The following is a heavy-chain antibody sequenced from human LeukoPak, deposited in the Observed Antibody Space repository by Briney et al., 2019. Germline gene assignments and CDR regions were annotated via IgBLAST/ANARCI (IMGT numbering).Heavy chain of an antibody. Sequence: SETLFLTCTVSGGSISSGGYYWSWIRQPPGKGLEWIGYIYHSGSTYYNPSLKSRVTISVDRSKNQFSLKLSSVTAADTAVYYCARVIRGHCSSTSCPKYYYYYMDVWGKGTTVTVSS. CDR1: GGSISSGGYY. V-gene: IGHV4-30-2*01. D-gene: IGHD2-2*01. J-gene: IGHJ6*03. CDR3: ARVIRGHCSSTSCPKYYYYYMDV. CDR2: IYHSGST.